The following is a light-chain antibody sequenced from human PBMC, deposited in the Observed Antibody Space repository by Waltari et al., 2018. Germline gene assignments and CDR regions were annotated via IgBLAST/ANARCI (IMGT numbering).Light chain of an antibody. V-gene: IGLV2-11*01. CDR2: DVT. CDR1: TTDLGSYNY. CDR3: CSYAGSYTWV. J-gene: IGLJ3*02. Sequence: SALTQPRSVSGSPGQSVTLPCPGTTTDLGSYNYVSWYQQHPGKAPKLIILDVTKRPSGVPDRLSGAKSGNTASLTISGLRAEDEAEYYCCSYAGSYTWVFGGGTKLTVV.